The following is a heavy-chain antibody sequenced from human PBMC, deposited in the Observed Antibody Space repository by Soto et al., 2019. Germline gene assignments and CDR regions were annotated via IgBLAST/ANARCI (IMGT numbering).Heavy chain of an antibody. CDR1: GGSISSYY. V-gene: IGHV4-59*01. J-gene: IGHJ4*02. CDR3: ARGHGDSSGYYYSNFDY. CDR2: IYYSGST. D-gene: IGHD3-22*01. Sequence: PSETLSLTCTVSGGSISSYYWSWIRQPPGKGLEWIGYIYYSGSTNYNPSLKSRVTISVDTSKNQFSLKLSSVTAADTAVYYCARGHGDSSGYYYSNFDYWGQGTLVTVSS.